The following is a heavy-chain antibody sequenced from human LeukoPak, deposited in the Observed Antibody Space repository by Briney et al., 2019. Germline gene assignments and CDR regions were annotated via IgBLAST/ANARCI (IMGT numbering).Heavy chain of an antibody. V-gene: IGHV4-34*01. CDR3: ARAAGGSYHLALDY. CDR2: INHSGST. D-gene: IGHD3-3*02. J-gene: IGHJ4*02. CDR1: PRSFSGYC. Sequence: PWETLSLTCAVHPRSFSGYCSCWFRQHPGNGLEWNREINHSGSTNYNPSLKSRVTISVATSKNQFTRKLCSVTAAETAVYYGARAAGGSYHLALDYWGQGTLVTVSS.